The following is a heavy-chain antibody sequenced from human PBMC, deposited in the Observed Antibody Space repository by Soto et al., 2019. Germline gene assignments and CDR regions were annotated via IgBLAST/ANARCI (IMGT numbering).Heavy chain of an antibody. CDR3: ARREYSSWLMDV. CDR2: IYAGDSDT. V-gene: IGHV5-51*01. CDR1: GYTFTSYW. D-gene: IGHD6-6*01. Sequence: GESLKISRKGSGYTFTSYWIGWVRQMPGKGLEWMGIIYAGDSDTRYSPSFQGHVTISVDKSISTAYLQWSSLKASDTAIYYCARREYSSWLMDVWGQGTTVTVSS. J-gene: IGHJ6*02.